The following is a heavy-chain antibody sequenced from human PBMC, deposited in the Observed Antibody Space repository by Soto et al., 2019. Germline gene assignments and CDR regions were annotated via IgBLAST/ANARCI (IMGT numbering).Heavy chain of an antibody. CDR2: ISGSGGST. V-gene: IGHV3-23*01. CDR1: GFTFSSYA. CDR3: AKLSDMYVVVIHCDY. Sequence: GGSLRLSCAASGFTFSSYAMSWVRQAPGKWLEWVSAISGSGGSTYYADSVKGRFTISRDNSKNTLYLQMNSLRAEDTAVYYCAKLSDMYVVVIHCDYWGQGXLVTVYS. D-gene: IGHD3-22*01. J-gene: IGHJ4*02.